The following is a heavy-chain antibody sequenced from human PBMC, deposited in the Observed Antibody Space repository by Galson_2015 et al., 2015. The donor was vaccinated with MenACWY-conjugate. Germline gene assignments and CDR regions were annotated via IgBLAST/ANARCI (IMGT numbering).Heavy chain of an antibody. J-gene: IGHJ4*02. CDR2: INWDGGTT. CDR3: AKDRSVTPGGYFDY. V-gene: IGHV3-43D*03. Sequence: SLRLSCAASGFTFDDYAMHWVRQAPGKGLEWVSLINWDGGTTYYADSVKGRFTISRDNSKNSLYLQMNSLRAEDTALYYCAKDRSVTPGGYFDYWGQGTLVTVSS. D-gene: IGHD4-17*01. CDR1: GFTFDDYA.